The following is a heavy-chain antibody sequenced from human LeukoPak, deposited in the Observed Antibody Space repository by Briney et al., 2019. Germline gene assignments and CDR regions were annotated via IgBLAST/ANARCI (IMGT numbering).Heavy chain of an antibody. CDR3: ARGIRGYSYGSNYYYYYYMDV. CDR1: GGSISSTTYY. Sequence: PSETLSLTCTVSGGSISSTTYYWDWIRQPPGKGLEWIGTIYYSGSTYYNPSLKSRVTISVDTSKNQFSLKLSSVTAADTAVYYCARGIRGYSYGSNYYYYYYMDVWGKGTTVTVSS. D-gene: IGHD5-18*01. V-gene: IGHV4-39*07. J-gene: IGHJ6*03. CDR2: IYYSGST.